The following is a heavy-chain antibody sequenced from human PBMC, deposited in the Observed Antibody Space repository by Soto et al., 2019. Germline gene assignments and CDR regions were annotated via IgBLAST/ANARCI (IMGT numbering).Heavy chain of an antibody. V-gene: IGHV1-58*01. CDR1: GFTFTSSA. D-gene: IGHD3-22*01. CDR3: AARGWDYYDSSGYALDY. J-gene: IGHJ4*02. CDR2: IVVGSGNT. Sequence: QMQLVQSGPEVKKPGTSVKVSCKASGFTFTSSAVQWVRQARGQRLEWIGWIVVGSGNTNYAQKFQERVTITRDMSTSTAYMELSSLRSEDTAVYYCAARGWDYYDSSGYALDYWGQGTLVTVSS.